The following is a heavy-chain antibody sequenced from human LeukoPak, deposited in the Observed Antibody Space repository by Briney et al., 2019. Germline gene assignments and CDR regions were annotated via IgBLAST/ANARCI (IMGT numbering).Heavy chain of an antibody. CDR1: GFTFNNHD. CDR2: ISYDGRNK. CDR3: AKPRDIDSWAFDV. Sequence: PGGSLRLPCAASGFTFNNHDMHWVRQAAGKGLEWVAGISYDGRNKYYADSVKGRFTISRDNSKNTLNLQMNSLRTEDTAVYYCAKPRDIDSWAFDVWGQGTMVTVS. D-gene: IGHD2-15*01. V-gene: IGHV3-30*18. J-gene: IGHJ3*01.